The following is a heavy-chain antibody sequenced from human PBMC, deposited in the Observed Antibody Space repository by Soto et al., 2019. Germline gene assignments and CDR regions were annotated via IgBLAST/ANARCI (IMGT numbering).Heavy chain of an antibody. CDR2: ISYDGSNK. V-gene: IGHV3-30*18. Sequence: QVQLVESGGGVVQPGRSLRLSCAASGFTFSSYGMHWVRQAPGKGLEWVAVISYDGSNKYYADSVKGRFTISRDNSKNTLYLQMNSLSAEDTAVYYCAKVGWGYWGQGTLVTVSS. CDR3: AKVGWGY. D-gene: IGHD3-16*01. J-gene: IGHJ4*02. CDR1: GFTFSSYG.